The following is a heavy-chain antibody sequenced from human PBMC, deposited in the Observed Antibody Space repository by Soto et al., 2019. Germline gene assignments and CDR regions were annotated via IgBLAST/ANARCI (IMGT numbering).Heavy chain of an antibody. CDR3: ARGRGNTYYDFWSGYYGGDYYYYGMDV. V-gene: IGHV4-34*01. CDR2: INHSGST. D-gene: IGHD3-3*01. CDR1: GGSFSGYY. Sequence: LSLTCAVYGGSFSGYYWSWIRQPPGKVLERIGGINHSGSTNHNPALTSRVTTSVDTSKNQFSLKLSSVTAADTAVYYCARGRGNTYYDFWSGYYGGDYYYYGMDVWGQGTTVTVSS. J-gene: IGHJ6*02.